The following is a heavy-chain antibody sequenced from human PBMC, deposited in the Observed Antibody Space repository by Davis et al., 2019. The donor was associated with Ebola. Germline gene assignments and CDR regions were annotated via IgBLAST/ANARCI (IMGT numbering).Heavy chain of an antibody. J-gene: IGHJ6*02. CDR1: GGSFSGYY. D-gene: IGHD2-2*01. Sequence: SETLSLTCAVYGGSFSGYYWSWIRQPPGKGLEWIGEINHSGSTNYNPSLKSLVTISVDTSKNQFSLKLSSVTAADTAVYYCARVVVVPAASKNYYYDMDVWGQGTTVTVSS. CDR2: INHSGST. V-gene: IGHV4-34*01. CDR3: ARVVVVPAASKNYYYDMDV.